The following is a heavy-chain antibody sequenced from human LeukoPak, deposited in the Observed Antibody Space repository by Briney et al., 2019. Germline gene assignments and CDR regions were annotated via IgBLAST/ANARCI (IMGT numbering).Heavy chain of an antibody. CDR2: INPNSGGT. D-gene: IGHD3-22*01. Sequence: ASVKVSCKASGYTFTAYYIHWVRQAPGQGLEWMGWINPNSGGTKYAQSFQGRVTMTSDTSISTAYMELRRLRFDDTAVYYCARDDYDSSDSWFEPWGQGTLVTVSS. CDR1: GYTFTAYY. J-gene: IGHJ5*02. CDR3: ARDDYDSSDSWFEP. V-gene: IGHV1-2*02.